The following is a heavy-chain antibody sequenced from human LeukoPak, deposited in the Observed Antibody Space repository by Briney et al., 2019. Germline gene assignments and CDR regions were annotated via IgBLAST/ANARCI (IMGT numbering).Heavy chain of an antibody. CDR1: GDSISSSSYY. D-gene: IGHD5-18*01. J-gene: IGHJ6*03. CDR3: ARTTEGGYSYGYFYYYYMDV. V-gene: IGHV4-39*07. CDR2: IYYSGST. Sequence: SETLSLTCTVSGDSISSSSYYWGWIRQPPGKGLEWIGTIYYSGSTYYNPSLKSRVTISVDTSKNQFSLKLSSVTAADTAVYYCARTTEGGYSYGYFYYYYMDVWGKGTTVTISS.